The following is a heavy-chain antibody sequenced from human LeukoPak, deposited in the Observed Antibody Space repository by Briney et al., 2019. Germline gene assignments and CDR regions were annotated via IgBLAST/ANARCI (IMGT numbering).Heavy chain of an antibody. J-gene: IGHJ6*03. CDR2: IYTSGST. CDR1: GGSSSSYY. V-gene: IGHV4-4*07. Sequence: PSETLSLTCTVSGGSSSSYYWSWIRQPAGKGLEWIGRIYTSGSTNYNPSLKSRVTMSVDTSKNQFSLKLSSVTAADTAVYYCARSIAARPGWYYYMDVWGKGTTVTVSS. D-gene: IGHD6-6*01. CDR3: ARSIAARPGWYYYMDV.